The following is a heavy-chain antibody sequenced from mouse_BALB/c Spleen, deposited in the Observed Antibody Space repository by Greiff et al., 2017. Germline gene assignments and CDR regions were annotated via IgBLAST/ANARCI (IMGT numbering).Heavy chain of an antibody. CDR2: ISSGGSYT. CDR3: ANHYYGSSYGFAY. D-gene: IGHD1-1*01. V-gene: IGHV5-9-4*01. J-gene: IGHJ3*01. CDR1: GFTFSSYA. Sequence: EVQGVESGGGLVKPGGSLKLSCAASGFTFSSYAMSWVRQSPEKRLEWVAEISSGGSYTYYPDTVTGRFTISRDNAKNTLYLEMSSLRSEDTAMYYCANHYYGSSYGFAYWGQGTLVTVSA.